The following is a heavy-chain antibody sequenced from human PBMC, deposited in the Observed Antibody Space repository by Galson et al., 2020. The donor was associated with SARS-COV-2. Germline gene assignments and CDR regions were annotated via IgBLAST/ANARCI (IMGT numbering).Heavy chain of an antibody. J-gene: IGHJ6*02. CDR3: TTVGGGDIVVVPAAISYYYYGMDV. V-gene: IGHV3-15*01. CDR1: GFTFSNAW. Sequence: GESLKISCAASGFTFSNAWMSWVRQAPGKGLEWVGRIKRKTDGGTTDYAAPVKGRFTISRDDSKNTLYLQMNSLKTEDTAVYYCTTVGGGDIVVVPAAISYYYYGMDVWGQGTTVTVSS. D-gene: IGHD2-2*01. CDR2: IKRKTDGGTT.